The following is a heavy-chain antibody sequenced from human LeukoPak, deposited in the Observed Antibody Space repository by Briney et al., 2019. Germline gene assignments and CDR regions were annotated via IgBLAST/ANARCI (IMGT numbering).Heavy chain of an antibody. CDR2: TSTYNGNT. D-gene: IGHD3-16*01. CDR1: GYTFTSYG. Sequence: ASVKVSCKASGYTFTSYGITWLRQAPGQGLERMGWTSTYNGNTNYAQKLQGRLTLTTDTSTSTAYMELRSLRSDDTAVYYCARGRQLHLGELFPFAEFFQPWGQGTLVTVFS. J-gene: IGHJ1*01. V-gene: IGHV1-18*01. CDR3: ARGRQLHLGELFPFAEFFQP.